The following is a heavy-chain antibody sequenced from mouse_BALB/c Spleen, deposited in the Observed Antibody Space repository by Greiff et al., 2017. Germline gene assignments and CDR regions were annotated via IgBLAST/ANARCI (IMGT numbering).Heavy chain of an antibody. Sequence: VQLQQSGPDLVKPGASVKMSCKASGYTFTSYVMHWVKQKPGQGLEWIGYINPYNDGTKYNEKFKGKATLTSDKSSSTAYMELSSLTSEDSAVYYCASSIYYDSAWFAYWGQGTLVTVSA. CDR2: INPYNDGT. J-gene: IGHJ3*01. CDR1: GYTFTSYV. CDR3: ASSIYYDSAWFAY. V-gene: IGHV1-14*01. D-gene: IGHD2-4*01.